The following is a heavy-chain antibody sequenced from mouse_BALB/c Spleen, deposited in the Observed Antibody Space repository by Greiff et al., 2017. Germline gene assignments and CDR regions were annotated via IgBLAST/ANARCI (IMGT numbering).Heavy chain of an antibody. CDR2: IWAGGST. J-gene: IGHJ3*01. CDR1: GFSLTSYG. D-gene: IGHD2-10*02. CDR3: ASQYGNYDWFAY. V-gene: IGHV2-9*02. Sequence: VQVVESGPGLVAPSQSLSITCTVSGFSLTSYGVHWVRQPPGKGLEWLGVIWAGGSTNYNSALMSRLSISKDNSKSQVFLKMNSLQTDDTAMYYCASQYGNYDWFAYWGQGTLVTVSA.